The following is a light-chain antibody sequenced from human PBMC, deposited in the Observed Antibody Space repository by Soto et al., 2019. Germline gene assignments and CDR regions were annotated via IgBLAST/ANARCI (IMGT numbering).Light chain of an antibody. CDR3: SSYANNWV. J-gene: IGLJ3*02. CDR1: SSDVGANNF. Sequence: QSALTQPASVSGSPGQSITISCTGTSSDVGANNFVSWYQQHPGKAPKLLIYGVTNRPSGVSNRFSGSKSGNTASLSISGLQADDDGDYYCSSYANNWVFGGGTKVTVL. CDR2: GVT. V-gene: IGLV2-14*01.